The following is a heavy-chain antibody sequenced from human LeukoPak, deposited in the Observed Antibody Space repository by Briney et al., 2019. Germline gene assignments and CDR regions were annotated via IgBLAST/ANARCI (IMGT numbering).Heavy chain of an antibody. Sequence: PSETLSLNCTVSGGSISSSSYYWGWMRQPPGKGMEWIGSIYYSGSTYYNPSLKSRVTISVDTSKNQFSLKLSSVTAADTAVYYCASLTAMVRFRTRNDAFDIWGQGTMVTVSS. CDR2: IYYSGST. V-gene: IGHV4-39*07. J-gene: IGHJ3*02. D-gene: IGHD5-18*01. CDR1: GGSISSSSYY. CDR3: ASLTAMVRFRTRNDAFDI.